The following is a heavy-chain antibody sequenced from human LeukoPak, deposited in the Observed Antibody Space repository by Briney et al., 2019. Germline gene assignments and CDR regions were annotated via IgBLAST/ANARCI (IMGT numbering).Heavy chain of an antibody. CDR2: INPNSGGT. V-gene: IGHV1-2*02. CDR3: ATAPLNGYSSGWYSFDY. Sequence: ASVKVSCKASGYTFTAYYMYWVRQAPGQGLEWMGWINPNSGGTNYAQKFQDRVTMTRDTSISTAYMERNRLRSDDTAVYYCATAPLNGYSSGWYSFDYWGQGTLVTVSS. CDR1: GYTFTAYY. D-gene: IGHD6-19*01. J-gene: IGHJ4*02.